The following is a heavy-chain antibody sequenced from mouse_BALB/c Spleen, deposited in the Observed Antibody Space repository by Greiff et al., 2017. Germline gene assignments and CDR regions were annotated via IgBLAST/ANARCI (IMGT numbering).Heavy chain of an antibody. CDR3: ARKRTGAYYAMDY. J-gene: IGHJ4*01. V-gene: IGHV1-7*01. CDR1: GYTFTSYW. Sequence: QLQQSGAELAKPGASVKMSCKASGYTFTSYWMHWVKQRPGQGLEWIGYINPSTGYTEYNQKFKDKATLTADKSSSTAYMQLSSLTSEDSAVYYCARKRTGAYYAMDYWGQGTSVTVSS. CDR2: INPSTGYT.